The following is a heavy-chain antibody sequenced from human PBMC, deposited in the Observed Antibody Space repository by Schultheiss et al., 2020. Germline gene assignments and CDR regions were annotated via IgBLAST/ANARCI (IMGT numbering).Heavy chain of an antibody. CDR2: MNPNSGNT. J-gene: IGHJ6*02. D-gene: IGHD3-9*01. Sequence: ASVKVSCKASGYTFTSYDINWVRQATGQGLEWMGWMNPNSGNTGYAQKFQGRVTMTRNTSISTAYMELSSLRSEDTAVYYCARVLRYFSYYYYGMDVWGQGTTVTVSS. V-gene: IGHV1-8*01. CDR3: ARVLRYFSYYYYGMDV. CDR1: GYTFTSYD.